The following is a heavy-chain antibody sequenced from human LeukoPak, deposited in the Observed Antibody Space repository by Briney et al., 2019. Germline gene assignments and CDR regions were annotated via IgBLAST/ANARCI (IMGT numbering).Heavy chain of an antibody. CDR3: ERGGSYFDVSGYYFY. CDR1: GFTVGSNT. D-gene: IGHD3-22*01. J-gene: IGHJ4*02. V-gene: IGHV3-66*01. CDR2: IYSGGST. Sequence: GGSLRLSCAASGFTVGSNTMSWVRRAPGKGLDWVSIIYSGGSTSYADSVKRRFTISRDNSKNTLYLQMNSLRTEDTAVYYCERGGSYFDVSGYYFYWGQGTLVTVSS.